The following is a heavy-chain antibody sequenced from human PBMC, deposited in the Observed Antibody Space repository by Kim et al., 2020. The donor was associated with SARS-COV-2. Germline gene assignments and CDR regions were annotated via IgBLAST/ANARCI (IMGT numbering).Heavy chain of an antibody. D-gene: IGHD1-26*01. CDR3: ARGGSGSYYNY. CDR2: T. J-gene: IGHJ4*02. Sequence: TCYAQKFQGRVTMTSNTPTSTAYMELSSLTSEDTAVYYCARGGSGSYYNYWGQGTLVTVSS. V-gene: IGHV1-8*01.